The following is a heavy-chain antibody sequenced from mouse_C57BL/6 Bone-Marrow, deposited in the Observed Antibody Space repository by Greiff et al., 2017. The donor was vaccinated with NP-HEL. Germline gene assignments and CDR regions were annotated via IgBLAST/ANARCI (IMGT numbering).Heavy chain of an antibody. D-gene: IGHD2-4*01. Sequence: DVMLVESGGGLVKPGGSLKLSCAASGFTFSSYAMSWVRQTPEKRLEWVATISDGGSYTYYPDNVKGRSTISIDNAKTNLYLHMSQLKSEDTAMYYCTRGDYDAYAMDYWGQGASVTVSS. J-gene: IGHJ4*01. CDR2: ISDGGSYT. V-gene: IGHV5-4*03. CDR1: GFTFSSYA. CDR3: TRGDYDAYAMDY.